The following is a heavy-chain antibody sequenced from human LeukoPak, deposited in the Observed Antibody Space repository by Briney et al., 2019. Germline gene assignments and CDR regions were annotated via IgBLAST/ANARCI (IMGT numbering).Heavy chain of an antibody. Sequence: GESLKISCKGPGYSLTSYWIAWVGQMPGKGLEWMGIIYPGDSDTRYSPSFQGQVTISADKSVSTAYLQWSSLKASDTAMYYCARLPEHSSPRFDPWGQGTLVTVSS. J-gene: IGHJ5*02. CDR3: ARLPEHSSPRFDP. CDR1: GYSLTSYW. D-gene: IGHD6-6*01. CDR2: IYPGDSDT. V-gene: IGHV5-51*01.